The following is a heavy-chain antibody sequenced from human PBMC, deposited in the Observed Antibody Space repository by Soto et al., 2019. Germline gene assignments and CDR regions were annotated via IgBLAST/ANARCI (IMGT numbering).Heavy chain of an antibody. CDR3: ARYYYGSGSYYNYRHYGMDV. V-gene: IGHV2-70*18. J-gene: IGHJ6*02. Sequence: TLSLTCTVSGGSISSYYWSWIRQPPGKGLEWLALIDWDDDKYYSTSLKTRLTISKDTSKNQVVLTMTNMDPVDTATYYCARYYYGSGSYYNYRHYGMDVWGQGTTVTVSS. CDR1: GGSISSYY. CDR2: IDWDDDK. D-gene: IGHD3-10*01.